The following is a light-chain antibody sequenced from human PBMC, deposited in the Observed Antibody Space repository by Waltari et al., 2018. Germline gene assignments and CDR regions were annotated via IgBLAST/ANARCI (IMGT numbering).Light chain of an antibody. CDR3: QQRSNWPPLT. J-gene: IGKJ4*01. CDR2: DAS. CDR1: QSVGSY. Sequence: EIVLTQSPATLSLSPGERATLSCRASQSVGSYLAWYQQKPGQAPRLLIDDASNKATGIPARFSGSGFGTDFTLTISSLEPEDFAVDYCQQRSNWPPLTFGGGTKVEIK. V-gene: IGKV3-11*01.